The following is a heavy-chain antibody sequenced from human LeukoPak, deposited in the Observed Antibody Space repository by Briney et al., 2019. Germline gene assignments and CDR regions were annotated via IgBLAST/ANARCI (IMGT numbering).Heavy chain of an antibody. CDR2: IYHSGST. D-gene: IGHD2-2*02. V-gene: IGHV4-38-2*02. Sequence: SETLSLTCAVSGYSISSGYYWGWTRQPPGKGLEWIGSIYHSGSTYYNPSLKSRVTISVDTSKNQFSLKLSSVTAADTAVYYCAREGYCSSTSCYKMLAYWGQGTLVTASS. CDR3: AREGYCSSTSCYKMLAY. J-gene: IGHJ4*02. CDR1: GYSISSGYY.